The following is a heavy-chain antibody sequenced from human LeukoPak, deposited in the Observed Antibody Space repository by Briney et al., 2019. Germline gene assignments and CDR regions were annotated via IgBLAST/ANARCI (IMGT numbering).Heavy chain of an antibody. D-gene: IGHD3-22*01. V-gene: IGHV3-11*01. CDR1: GFTFSDYY. CDR3: ARDIHYYDSSGSFDY. J-gene: IGHJ4*02. Sequence: PGGSLRLSCAASGFTFSDYYMSWIRQAPGKELEWVSYISSSGSTIYYADSVKGRFTISRDNAKNSLYLQMNSLRAEDTAVYYCARDIHYYDSSGSFDYWGQGTLVTVSS. CDR2: ISSSGSTI.